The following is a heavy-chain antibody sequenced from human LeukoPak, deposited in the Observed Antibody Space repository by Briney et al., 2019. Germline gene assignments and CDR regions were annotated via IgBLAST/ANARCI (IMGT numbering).Heavy chain of an antibody. Sequence: ASVKVSCKASGYTFTGYYMHWVRQAPGQGLEWMGRINPNSGGTNYAQKFQGRVTMTRDTSISTAYMELSRLRSGDTAVYYCARERIGYYDSSGYAFDIWGQGTMVTVSS. V-gene: IGHV1-2*06. CDR3: ARERIGYYDSSGYAFDI. CDR1: GYTFTGYY. J-gene: IGHJ3*02. D-gene: IGHD3-22*01. CDR2: INPNSGGT.